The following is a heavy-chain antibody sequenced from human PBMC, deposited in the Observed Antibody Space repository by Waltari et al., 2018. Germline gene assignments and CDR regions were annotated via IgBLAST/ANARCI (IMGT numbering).Heavy chain of an antibody. V-gene: IGHV4-4*02. Sequence: QVQLQESGPGLVKPSGTLSLTCAVSGGSISSSNWWSWVRQPPGKGLEWIGEIYHSGSTNYHPSLKSRVTISVDKSKNQFSLKLSSVTAADTAVYYCARGGTYSKYYYDSSGYYGFDYWGQGTLVTVSS. D-gene: IGHD3-22*01. CDR2: IYHSGST. CDR3: ARGGTYSKYYYDSSGYYGFDY. J-gene: IGHJ4*02. CDR1: GGSISSSNW.